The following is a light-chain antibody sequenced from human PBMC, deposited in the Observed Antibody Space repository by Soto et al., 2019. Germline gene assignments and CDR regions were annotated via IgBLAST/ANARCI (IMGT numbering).Light chain of an antibody. CDR2: DAS. V-gene: IGKV3-11*01. CDR1: QSVSTY. Sequence: EIALTQSPAPLSLSPGERATLSCRASQSVSTYLAWYQQKPGQAPRLLIYDASNRATGIPARFSGSGSGTDFTLTSSSLEPEDFAVYSCHHVSNGIIVGKGTRLDIK. CDR3: HHVSNGII. J-gene: IGKJ5*01.